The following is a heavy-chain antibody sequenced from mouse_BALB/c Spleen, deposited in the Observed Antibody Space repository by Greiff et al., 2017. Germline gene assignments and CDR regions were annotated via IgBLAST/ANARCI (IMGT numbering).Heavy chain of an antibody. CDR1: GFTFSNYW. D-gene: IGHD1-2*01. V-gene: IGHV6-6*02. J-gene: IGHJ3*01. CDR2: IRLKSNNYAT. CDR3: TLNSLLRSPFAY. Sequence: EVKVVESGGGLVQPGGSMKLSCVASGFTFSNYWMNWVRQSPEKGLEWVAEIRLKSNNYATHYAESVKGRFTISRDDSKSSVYLQMNNLRAEDTGIYYCTLNSLLRSPFAYWGQGTLVTVSA.